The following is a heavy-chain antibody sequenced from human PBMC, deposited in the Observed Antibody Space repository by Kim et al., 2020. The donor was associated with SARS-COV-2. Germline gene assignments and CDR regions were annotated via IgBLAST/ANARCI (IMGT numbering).Heavy chain of an antibody. CDR2: IIPIFGTA. Sequence: SVKVSCKASGGTFSSYAISWVRQAPGQGLEWMGGIIPIFGTANYAQKFQGRVTITADESTSTAYMELSSLRSEDTAVYYCARVPVDCSSTSCYTCCSDLYYYYGMDVWGQGTTVTVSS. J-gene: IGHJ6*02. CDR1: GGTFSSYA. CDR3: ARVPVDCSSTSCYTCCSDLYYYYGMDV. D-gene: IGHD2-2*02. V-gene: IGHV1-69*13.